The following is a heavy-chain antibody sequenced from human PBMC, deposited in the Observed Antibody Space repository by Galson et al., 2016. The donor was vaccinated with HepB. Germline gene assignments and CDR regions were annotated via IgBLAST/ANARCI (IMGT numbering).Heavy chain of an antibody. CDR2: LYYSGRP. V-gene: IGHV4-61*01. D-gene: IGHD4-11*01. J-gene: IGHJ6*02. Sequence: ETLSLTCTVSGGSISSGSHYWSWIRQPPGKGLEWIGYLYYSGRPSYNPSLKSRVTVSIDASTNQVSLTLTSVTAADTAVYYCARQQYDGHGMDVWGQGTTVTVSS. CDR3: ARQQYDGHGMDV. CDR1: GGSISSGSHY.